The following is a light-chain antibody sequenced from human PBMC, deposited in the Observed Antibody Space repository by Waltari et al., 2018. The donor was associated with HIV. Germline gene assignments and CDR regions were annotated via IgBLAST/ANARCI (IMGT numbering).Light chain of an antibody. J-gene: IGLJ3*02. Sequence: SVLTQPPSVPGAPPQVVTLTLTVNNSTIGPPYAFNRYRQSPGTSPQLVIYGDSIRPSGVPDRFSGSRSGASVSLDITGLRAEDEGDYYCQSYDIRLSGLWVFGGGTKLTVL. CDR2: GDS. V-gene: IGLV1-40*01. CDR1: NSTIGPPYA. CDR3: QSYDIRLSGLWV.